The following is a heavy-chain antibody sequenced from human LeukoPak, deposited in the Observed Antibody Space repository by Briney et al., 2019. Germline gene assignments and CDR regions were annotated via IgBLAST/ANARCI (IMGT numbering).Heavy chain of an antibody. V-gene: IGHV4-59*08. J-gene: IGHJ3*02. D-gene: IGHD3-9*01. CDR1: GGSISSYY. Sequence: PSETLSLTCTVSGGSISSYYWSWIRQPPGKGLEWIGYIYCSGNTKYNPSLKSRVTMSVDKSQNQFSLNLSSVTAADTAVYYCARHPIRYCDWSLADDAFDIWGQGTMVTVSS. CDR2: IYCSGNT. CDR3: ARHPIRYCDWSLADDAFDI.